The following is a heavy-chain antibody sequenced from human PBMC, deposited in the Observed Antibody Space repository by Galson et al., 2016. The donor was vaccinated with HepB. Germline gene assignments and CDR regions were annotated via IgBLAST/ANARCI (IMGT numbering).Heavy chain of an antibody. J-gene: IGHJ4*02. CDR2: DSVHGGRK. CDR3: AKRHEYCPPVGCSVDY. Sequence: SLRLSCAASGFTFNKYDMHWVRQAPGKGLEWVAADSVHGGRKFYADAVKGRFTISRDSANNMLFLQMTSLRADDTAVYYCAKRHEYCPPVGCSVDYWGQGTLVSVSS. D-gene: IGHD3-10*02. CDR1: GFTFNKYD. V-gene: IGHV3-30*18.